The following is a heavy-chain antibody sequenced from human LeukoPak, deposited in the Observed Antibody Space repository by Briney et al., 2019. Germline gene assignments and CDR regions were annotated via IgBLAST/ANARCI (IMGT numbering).Heavy chain of an antibody. Sequence: GGSLRLSCAASGFTFSSYAMSWVRQAPGKGVEWVSAISGSGGSTYYADSVRGRFTISRDNSKNTLYLQMNSLRAEDTAVYYCAKPPTAFIAARPLDYWGQGTLVTVSS. CDR3: AKPPTAFIAARPLDY. CDR2: ISGSGGST. D-gene: IGHD6-6*01. V-gene: IGHV3-23*01. J-gene: IGHJ4*02. CDR1: GFTFSSYA.